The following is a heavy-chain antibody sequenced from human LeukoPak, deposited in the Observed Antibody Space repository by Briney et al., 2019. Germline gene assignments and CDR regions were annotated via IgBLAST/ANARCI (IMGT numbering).Heavy chain of an antibody. D-gene: IGHD3-10*01. V-gene: IGHV4-34*01. Sequence: PSETLSLTCAVYGGSFSGYCWSWIRQPPGKGLEWIGEINHSGSTNYNPSLKSRVTISVDTSKNQFSLKLSSVTAADTAVYYCARAGVWFGATWFDPWGQGTLVTVSS. J-gene: IGHJ5*02. CDR1: GGSFSGYC. CDR2: INHSGST. CDR3: ARAGVWFGATWFDP.